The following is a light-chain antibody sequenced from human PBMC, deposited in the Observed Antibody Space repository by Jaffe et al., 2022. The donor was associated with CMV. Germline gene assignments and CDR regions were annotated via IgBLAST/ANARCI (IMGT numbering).Light chain of an antibody. J-gene: IGKJ2*01. CDR3: QQSFSNPIYT. V-gene: IGKV1-39*01. CDR2: AAS. Sequence: DIQMTQSPSSLSASVGDRVTITCRASQSISTYLNWYQQTPGKAPKLLIYAASNLQSGVPSRFSGSGSGTDFTLSISSLQPEDSAIYYCQQSFSNPIYTFGQGTKLEI. CDR1: QSISTY.